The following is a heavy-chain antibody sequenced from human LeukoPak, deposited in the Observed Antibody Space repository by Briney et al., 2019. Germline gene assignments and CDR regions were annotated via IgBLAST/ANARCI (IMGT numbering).Heavy chain of an antibody. D-gene: IGHD3-3*02. J-gene: IGHJ4*02. CDR3: AKLVSPAH. CDR1: SGSFSSSSYY. CDR2: FYFGGRT. V-gene: IGHV4-39*01. Sequence: PSETLSLTCTVSSGSFSSSSYYWGWIRQPPGKGLEWIGSFYFGGRTYYNPSLKSRVTISVDTSGNQYSLKLSSVTAADTAVYYCAKLVSPAHWSQGTLVTVFS.